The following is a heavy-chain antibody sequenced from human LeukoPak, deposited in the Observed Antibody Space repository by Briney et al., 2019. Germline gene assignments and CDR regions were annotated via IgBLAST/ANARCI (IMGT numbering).Heavy chain of an antibody. D-gene: IGHD3-9*01. CDR1: GFTFSDYY. J-gene: IGHJ3*02. CDR3: TRLWYYDILTGYYGGLDI. CDR2: ISSSGSTI. Sequence: GGSLRLSCAASGFTFSDYYISWIRQAPGKGLEWVSYISSSGSTIYYADSVKGRFTISRDNAKNSLYLQMNSLRAEDTAVYYCTRLWYYDILTGYYGGLDIWGQGTMVTVSS. V-gene: IGHV3-11*04.